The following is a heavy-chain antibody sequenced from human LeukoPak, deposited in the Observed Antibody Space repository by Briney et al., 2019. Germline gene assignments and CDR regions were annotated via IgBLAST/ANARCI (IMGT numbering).Heavy chain of an antibody. Sequence: SETLSLTCTVSGGSISSSSYYWGWIRQPLGKGLEWIGSIYYSGSTYYNPSLKSRVTISVDTSKNRFSLKLSSVTAADTAVYYCARTYYYDSSGYYSGYYFDYWGQGTLVTVSS. CDR2: IYYSGST. CDR3: ARTYYYDSSGYYSGYYFDY. J-gene: IGHJ4*02. CDR1: GGSISSSSYY. V-gene: IGHV4-39*01. D-gene: IGHD3-22*01.